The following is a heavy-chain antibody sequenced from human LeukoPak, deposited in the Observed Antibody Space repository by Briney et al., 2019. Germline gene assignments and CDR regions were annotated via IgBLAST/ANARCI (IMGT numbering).Heavy chain of an antibody. CDR1: GGSISSGGYY. Sequence: SETLSLTCTVSGGSISSGGYYWSWIRQPPGKGLEWIGYIYHSGSTYYNPSLKSRVTISVDRSKNQFSLKLSSVTAADTAVYYCARVVVVPAANFDYWGQGTLVTVSS. V-gene: IGHV4-30-2*01. J-gene: IGHJ4*02. CDR3: ARVVVVPAANFDY. D-gene: IGHD2-2*01. CDR2: IYHSGST.